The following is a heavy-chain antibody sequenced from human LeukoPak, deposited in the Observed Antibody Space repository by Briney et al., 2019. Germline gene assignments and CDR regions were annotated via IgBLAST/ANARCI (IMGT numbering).Heavy chain of an antibody. Sequence: PGGSLRLSCAASGFTFSSYEMNWVRQAPGKGLEWVSYISSSGSTIYCADSVKGRFTISRDNAKNSLYLQMNSLRAEDTAVYYCARESTVRGVHFDYWGQGTLVTVSS. CDR3: ARESTVRGVHFDY. V-gene: IGHV3-48*03. CDR1: GFTFSSYE. D-gene: IGHD3-10*01. CDR2: ISSSGSTI. J-gene: IGHJ4*02.